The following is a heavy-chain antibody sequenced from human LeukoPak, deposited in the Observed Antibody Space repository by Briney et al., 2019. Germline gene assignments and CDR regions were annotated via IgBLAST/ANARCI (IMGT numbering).Heavy chain of an antibody. J-gene: IGHJ6*02. CDR1: GFTFSSYA. CDR2: ISGSGGST. V-gene: IGHV3-23*01. Sequence: GGSLRLSCAASGFTFSSYAMSWVRQAPGKGLEWVSAISGSGGSTYYADSVKGRFTISRDNSKNTLYLQMNSLRAEDTAVYYCAKDGGGGWFSSSPDGMDVWGQGTTVTVSS. CDR3: AKDGGGGWFSSSPDGMDV. D-gene: IGHD6-13*01.